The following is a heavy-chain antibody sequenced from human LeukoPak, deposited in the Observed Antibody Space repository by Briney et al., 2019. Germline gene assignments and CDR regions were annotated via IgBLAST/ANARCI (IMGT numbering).Heavy chain of an antibody. D-gene: IGHD3-16*01. CDR2: IYTSGST. CDR3: ARGVGNYDYVWGSKHNYFYYMDV. V-gene: IGHV4-59*10. CDR1: GGSFSGYY. Sequence: SETLSLTCAVYGGSFSGYYWSWIRQPAGKGLEWIGRIYTSGSTNYNPSLKSRVTMSVDTSKNQFSLKLSSVTAADTAVYYCARGVGNYDYVWGSKHNYFYYMDVWGKGTTVTVSS. J-gene: IGHJ6*03.